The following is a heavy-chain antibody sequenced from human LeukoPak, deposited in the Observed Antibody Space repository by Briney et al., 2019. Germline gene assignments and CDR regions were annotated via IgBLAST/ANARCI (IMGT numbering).Heavy chain of an antibody. CDR2: IYYGGST. J-gene: IGHJ4*02. CDR3: ARADGGVRGYYFDY. D-gene: IGHD3-10*01. Sequence: SQTLSLTWTVSGASISSGGYYWSWIRQHPGKGLEWIGYIYYGGSTYYNPSLKSRIPISVDTSKNQFSLELSSVTAADTAVYYCARADGGVRGYYFDYWGQGIMVTVSS. CDR1: GASISSGGYY. V-gene: IGHV4-31*02.